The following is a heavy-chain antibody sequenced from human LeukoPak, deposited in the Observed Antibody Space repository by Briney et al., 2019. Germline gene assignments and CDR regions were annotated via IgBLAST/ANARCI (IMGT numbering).Heavy chain of an antibody. D-gene: IGHD1-7*01. CDR1: GFTFDDYA. V-gene: IGHV3-9*03. CDR2: LSWNSGSI. J-gene: IGHJ4*02. Sequence: GGSLRLSSAASGFTFDDYAMHWVRQAPGKGLEWVSGLSWNSGSIRYADSVKGRFTICRDNAKNSLYLQMNSLRAEDMALYYCAKDIGADWNYAPYYFDYWGQGTLVTVSS. CDR3: AKDIGADWNYAPYYFDY.